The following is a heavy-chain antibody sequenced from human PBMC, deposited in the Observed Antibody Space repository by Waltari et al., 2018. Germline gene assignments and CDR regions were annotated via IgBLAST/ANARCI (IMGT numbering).Heavy chain of an antibody. V-gene: IGHV3-23*01. CDR2: ISGSGGST. D-gene: IGHD1-26*01. CDR1: GFTFSSYA. Sequence: EVQLLESGGGLVQPGGSLRLSCAASGFTFSSYAMSWVRQAQGKGWEGVSAISGSGGSTDDADSVQGRFTISRDNSKNTLYLQMNSLRAEDTAVYYCAKGPKWELLPEPYFDYWGQGTLVTVSS. J-gene: IGHJ4*02. CDR3: AKGPKWELLPEPYFDY.